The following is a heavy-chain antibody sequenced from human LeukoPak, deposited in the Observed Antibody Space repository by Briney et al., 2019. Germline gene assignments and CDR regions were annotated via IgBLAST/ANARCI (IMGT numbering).Heavy chain of an antibody. J-gene: IGHJ1*01. CDR2: INHSGST. V-gene: IGHV4-34*01. D-gene: IGHD4-23*01. CDR1: GGSFSGYY. Sequence: SETLSLTCAVYGGSFSGYYWSWIRQPPGKGLEWIGEINHSGSTNYNPSLKSRVTISLDTSKNQFSLKLSSVTAADTAVYYCARAYGGNSQYFQHWGQGTLVTVPS. CDR3: ARAYGGNSQYFQH.